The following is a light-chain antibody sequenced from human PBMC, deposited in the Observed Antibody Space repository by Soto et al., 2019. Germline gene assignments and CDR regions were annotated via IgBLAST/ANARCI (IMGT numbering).Light chain of an antibody. CDR2: EVT. Sequence: QSALTQPPSASGSPGQSVTISCTGTSSDVGGYNYVSWYQQEPGKAPKLMIYEVTKRPSRVPDRFSGSKSGNTASLTVSGLQAGDEGDYSGSNNPYVFGTGTKVTVL. CDR1: SSDVGGYNY. V-gene: IGLV2-8*01. CDR3: SNNPYV. J-gene: IGLJ1*01.